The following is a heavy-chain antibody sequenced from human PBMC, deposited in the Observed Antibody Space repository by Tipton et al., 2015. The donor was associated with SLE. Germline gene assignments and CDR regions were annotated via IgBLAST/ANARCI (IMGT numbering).Heavy chain of an antibody. V-gene: IGHV4-31*03. CDR1: GGSITNDAYY. J-gene: IGHJ5*02. CDR2: IYYDGNS. D-gene: IGHD4-17*01. CDR3: ARDGGGDYGFDP. Sequence: TLSLTCTVSGGSITNDAYYWSWIRQPPGKGLEWIGYIYYDGNSHYNPSLKSRLSISVDTSKNQFSLKLSSVTAADTAVYYCARDGGGDYGFDPWGQGTLVTVSS.